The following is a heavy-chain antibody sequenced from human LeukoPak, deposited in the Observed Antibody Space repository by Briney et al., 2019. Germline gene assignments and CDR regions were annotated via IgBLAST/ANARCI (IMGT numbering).Heavy chain of an antibody. CDR3: ARGGYSSSWYDGKGNCFDP. J-gene: IGHJ5*02. D-gene: IGHD6-13*01. V-gene: IGHV3-48*03. Sequence: GGSLRLSCAASGFTFSSYEMNWVRQAPGKGLEWDSYISSSGSTIYYADSVKGRFTISRDNAKNSLYLQMNSLRAEDTAVYYCARGGYSSSWYDGKGNCFDPWGQGTLVTVSS. CDR2: ISSSGSTI. CDR1: GFTFSSYE.